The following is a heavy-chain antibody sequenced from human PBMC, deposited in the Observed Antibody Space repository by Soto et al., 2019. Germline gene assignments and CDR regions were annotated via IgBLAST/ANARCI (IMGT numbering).Heavy chain of an antibody. D-gene: IGHD3-10*01. CDR2: ISSSSSTI. Sequence: VQLVEPGGGLVQPGGSVRISCAASGLTSSDYSMDWVRRAPGKGLEWVSCISSSSSTIYYADSVKGRFTISSDNAKNSLYLQMNSLRDEDTAVYYCARDAGSWGYWGQGTLVTVSS. J-gene: IGHJ4*02. V-gene: IGHV3-48*02. CDR1: GLTSSDYS. CDR3: ARDAGSWGY.